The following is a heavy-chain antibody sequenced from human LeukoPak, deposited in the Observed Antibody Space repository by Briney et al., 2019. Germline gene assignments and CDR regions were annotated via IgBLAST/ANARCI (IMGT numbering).Heavy chain of an antibody. CDR2: INHSGST. Sequence: SETLSLTCAVYGGSFSGYYWSWIRQPPGKGLEWIGEINHSGSTNYSPSLKSRVTISVDTSKNQFSLKLNSVTAADTAVYYCARDRSMTTVTFTLTTFGYWGQGTLVTVSS. J-gene: IGHJ4*02. V-gene: IGHV4-34*01. D-gene: IGHD4-17*01. CDR3: ARDRSMTTVTFTLTTFGY. CDR1: GGSFSGYY.